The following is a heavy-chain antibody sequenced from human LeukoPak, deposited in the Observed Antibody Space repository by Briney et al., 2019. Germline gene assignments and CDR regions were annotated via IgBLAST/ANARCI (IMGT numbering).Heavy chain of an antibody. J-gene: IGHJ4*02. D-gene: IGHD2-15*01. Sequence: PGGSLRLSCEVSGFIAGYNYMSWVRQAPGKGLEWVSVIYRGDTYYADSVKGRFTIFRDDSKNTVFLQMNNLRVEDTAEYFCASYYCSSGSCYFDHWGQGTLVTVSS. CDR2: IYRGDT. CDR3: ASYYCSSGSCYFDH. CDR1: GFIAGYNY. V-gene: IGHV3-53*01.